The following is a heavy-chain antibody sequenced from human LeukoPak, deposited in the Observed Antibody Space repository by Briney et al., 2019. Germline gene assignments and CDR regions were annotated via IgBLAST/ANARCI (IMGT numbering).Heavy chain of an antibody. Sequence: GSLRLSCAASGFTVSNKYMSWVRQAPGKGLEWVSVIYAGGTTYYADSVKGRFTISRDNSKNTLYLQMNSLRSEDTAVYYCVRYCSGGSCYPTQDYWGQGTLVTVSS. J-gene: IGHJ4*02. CDR1: GFTVSNKY. D-gene: IGHD2-15*01. V-gene: IGHV3-53*05. CDR2: IYAGGTT. CDR3: VRYCSGGSCYPTQDY.